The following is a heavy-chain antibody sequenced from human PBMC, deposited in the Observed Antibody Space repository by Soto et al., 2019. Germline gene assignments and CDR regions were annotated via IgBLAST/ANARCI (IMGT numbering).Heavy chain of an antibody. CDR2: ISAYNGNT. D-gene: IGHD6-19*01. CDR1: GYTFTSYG. CDR3: ARDRGYSSGWWDYYYYGMDV. Sequence: ASVKVSCKASGYTFTSYGISWVRQAPGQGLEWMGWISAYNGNTNYAQKLQGRVTMTTDTSTSTAYMELRSLRSDDTAVYYCARDRGYSSGWWDYYYYGMDVWGQGTTVTAP. V-gene: IGHV1-18*01. J-gene: IGHJ6*02.